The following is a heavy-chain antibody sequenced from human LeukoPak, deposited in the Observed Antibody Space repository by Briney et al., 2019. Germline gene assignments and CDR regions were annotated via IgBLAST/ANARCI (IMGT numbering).Heavy chain of an antibody. CDR3: ARSEDSSGYYGLYDAFDI. Sequence: GGSLRLSCAASGFTFSSYAMHWVRQAPGRGLEYVSAISSNGGSTYYANSVKGRFTISRDNSKNTLYPQMGSLRAEDMAVYYCARSEDSSGYYGLYDAFDIWGQGTMVTVSS. J-gene: IGHJ3*02. CDR2: ISSNGGST. V-gene: IGHV3-64*01. CDR1: GFTFSSYA. D-gene: IGHD3-22*01.